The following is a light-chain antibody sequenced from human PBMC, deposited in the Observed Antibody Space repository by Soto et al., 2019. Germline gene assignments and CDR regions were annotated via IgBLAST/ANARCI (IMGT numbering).Light chain of an antibody. CDR1: QSVSRSH. Sequence: EIVLTQSPGTLSLSPGERATLSCRASQSVSRSHLAWYQQKPDQAPRLLIYGASNRVTGIPDTFSGSGSGTDFPLSISRLEPEDFAVYYCQRFGSSPPITFGQGTRLEIK. CDR3: QRFGSSPPIT. J-gene: IGKJ5*01. V-gene: IGKV3-20*01. CDR2: GAS.